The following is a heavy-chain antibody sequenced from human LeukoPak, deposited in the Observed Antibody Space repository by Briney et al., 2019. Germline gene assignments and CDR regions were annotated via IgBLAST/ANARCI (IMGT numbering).Heavy chain of an antibody. CDR3: AKDRGGYTYYPFLSYFFDY. CDR1: GFTFSAYG. V-gene: IGHV3-30*18. CDR2: ISYDGNYR. Sequence: GKSLRLSCAAPGFTFSAYGIHWVRQAPGKGLEWVAVISYDGNYRNYADSVKGRFTISRDNSKNTLYLQMNSLRAEDTAVYYCAKDRGGYTYYPFLSYFFDYWGQGTLVTVSS. J-gene: IGHJ4*02. D-gene: IGHD5-12*01.